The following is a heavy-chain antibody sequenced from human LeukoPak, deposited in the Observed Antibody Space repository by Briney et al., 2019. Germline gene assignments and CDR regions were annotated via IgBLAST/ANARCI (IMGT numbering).Heavy chain of an antibody. J-gene: IGHJ5*02. D-gene: IGHD1-26*01. CDR3: ARYGGSYMNWFDP. CDR2: IYYGENT. CDR1: GDSISSGPYY. V-gene: IGHV4-39*07. Sequence: SETLSLTCTVSGDSISSGPYYWGCIRQPPGKGLEWIGNIYYGENTYYNPSLKSRVTISIDTSNNQFYLKLSSVTAADTAVYYCARYGGSYMNWFDPWGQGTLVTVSS.